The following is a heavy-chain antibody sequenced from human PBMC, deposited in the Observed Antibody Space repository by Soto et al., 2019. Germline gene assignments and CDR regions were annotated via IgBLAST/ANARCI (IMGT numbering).Heavy chain of an antibody. CDR2: IYHGGST. D-gene: IGHD3-22*01. Sequence: SETLSLACAVSGGSISSSNWWSWVRQPPGKGLEWIGEIYHGGSTNYNPSLKSRVTISVDKSKNQFSLKLSSVTAADTAVYYCARSRGYYDSSGYSYYWAQGTLVTVSS. CDR1: GGSISSSNW. V-gene: IGHV4-4*02. J-gene: IGHJ4*02. CDR3: ARSRGYYDSSGYSYY.